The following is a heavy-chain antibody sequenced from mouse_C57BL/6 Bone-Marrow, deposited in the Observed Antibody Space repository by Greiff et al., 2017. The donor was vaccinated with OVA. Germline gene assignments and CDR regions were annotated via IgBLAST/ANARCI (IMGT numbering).Heavy chain of an antibody. Sequence: QVQLQQPGAELVMPGASVKLSCKASGYTFTSYWMHWVKQRPGQGLEWIGELDPSDSYTNYNQKFKGKSTLTVDKSSSTAYMQLSSLTSEDSAVYYCAIYYYGLAYWGQGTLVTVSA. J-gene: IGHJ3*01. CDR3: AIYYYGLAY. D-gene: IGHD1-1*01. CDR2: LDPSDSYT. V-gene: IGHV1-69*01. CDR1: GYTFTSYW.